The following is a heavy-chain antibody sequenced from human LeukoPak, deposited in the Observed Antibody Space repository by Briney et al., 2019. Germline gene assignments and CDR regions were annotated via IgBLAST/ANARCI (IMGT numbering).Heavy chain of an antibody. CDR2: MSYVGSNR. CDR3: ARDQRPYYFYGLDV. J-gene: IGHJ6*02. V-gene: IGHV3-30*04. D-gene: IGHD5-24*01. CDR1: GFTFSNYA. Sequence: PGGSLRLSCEASGFTFSNYAIHWVRQAPGKGLEWVAVMSYVGSNRYYADSVKGRFTISRDNSKNTLYLQMNSLTTEDTAVYYCARDQRPYYFYGLDVWGQGTTVTVS.